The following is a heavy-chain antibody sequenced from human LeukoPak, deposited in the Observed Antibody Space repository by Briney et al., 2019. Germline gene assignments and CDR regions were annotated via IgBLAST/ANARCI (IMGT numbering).Heavy chain of an antibody. D-gene: IGHD3-22*01. J-gene: IGHJ4*02. Sequence: PSETLSLTCVVHGGSFSGYYWSWIRQPPGKGLEWIGEINHSGSTNYHPSVKSRVTLSVDTSKNQFSLKLSSVTAADTAVYYCARGYDSSDYPFDYWGQGTLVTVSS. CDR2: INHSGST. CDR3: ARGYDSSDYPFDY. V-gene: IGHV4-34*01. CDR1: GGSFSGYY.